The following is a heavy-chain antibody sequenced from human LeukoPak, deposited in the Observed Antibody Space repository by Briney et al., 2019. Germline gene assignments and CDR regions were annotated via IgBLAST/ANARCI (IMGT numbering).Heavy chain of an antibody. V-gene: IGHV4-59*01. D-gene: IGHD2-2*02. CDR2: IYYSGST. CDR3: ARANRGPATAKPGLYNWFDP. Sequence: PSETLSLTCAVYGGSFSGYYWSWIRQPPGKGLEWIGYIYYSGSTNYNPSLKSRVTISVDTSKNQFSLKLSSVTAADTAVYYCARANRGPATAKPGLYNWFDPWGQGTLVTVSS. CDR1: GGSFSGYY. J-gene: IGHJ5*02.